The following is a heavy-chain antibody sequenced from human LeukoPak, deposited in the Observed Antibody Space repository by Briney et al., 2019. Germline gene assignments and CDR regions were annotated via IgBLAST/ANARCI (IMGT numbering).Heavy chain of an antibody. Sequence: SETLSLTCTVSGGSISSGNYYYWNWIRQPAGKGLEWIGRIYSRDSTNCNPSLKSRVTISIDTSKSQFYLKVRSVTAADTAVYYCARDAYGGNSWGWFDPWGQGTLVTVSA. CDR2: IYSRDST. J-gene: IGHJ5*02. CDR3: ARDAYGGNSWGWFDP. CDR1: GGSISSGNYY. D-gene: IGHD4-23*01. V-gene: IGHV4-61*02.